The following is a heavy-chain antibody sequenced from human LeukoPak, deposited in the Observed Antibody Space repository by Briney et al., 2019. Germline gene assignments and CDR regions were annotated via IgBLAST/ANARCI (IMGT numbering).Heavy chain of an antibody. J-gene: IGHJ5*02. V-gene: IGHV4-34*01. D-gene: IGHD2-2*01. CDR1: GVSFSGYY. CDR3: ARGTQYCSSTSCYEGAHWFDP. CDR2: INHSGST. Sequence: SETLSLTCAVYGVSFSGYYWSWIRQPPGKGREWIGEINHSGSTNYNPSLKSRVTISVDTSKNQLSLKLSSVTAADTAVYYCARGTQYCSSTSCYEGAHWFDPWGQGTLVTVSS.